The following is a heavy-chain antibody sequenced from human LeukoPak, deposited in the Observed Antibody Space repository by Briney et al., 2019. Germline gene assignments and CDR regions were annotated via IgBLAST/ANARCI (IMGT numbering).Heavy chain of an antibody. D-gene: IGHD3-22*01. J-gene: IGHJ4*02. CDR1: GFTFSNYW. CDR2: IKEDGSDK. Sequence: GGSLRLSCAASGFTFSNYWMHWVRQAPGKGLEWVANIKEDGSDKYYVDSVKGRFTISRDNAKNSLYLQTNSLRAEDTAVYYCARDWWDSSGFYDYWGQGTLVTVSS. CDR3: ARDWWDSSGFYDY. V-gene: IGHV3-7*01.